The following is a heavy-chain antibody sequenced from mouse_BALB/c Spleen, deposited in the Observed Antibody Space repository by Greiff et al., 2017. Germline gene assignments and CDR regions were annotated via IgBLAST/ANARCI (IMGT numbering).Heavy chain of an antibody. J-gene: IGHJ4*01. Sequence: EVQLVESGPGLVKPSQSLSLTCSVTGYSITSGYYWNWIRQFPGNKLEWMGYISYDGSNNYNPSLKNRISITRDTSKNQFFLKLNSVTTEDTATYYCASFYYDYDGYYAMDYWGQGTSVTVSS. CDR3: ASFYYDYDGYYAMDY. CDR2: ISYDGSN. CDR1: GYSITSGYY. V-gene: IGHV3-6*02. D-gene: IGHD2-4*01.